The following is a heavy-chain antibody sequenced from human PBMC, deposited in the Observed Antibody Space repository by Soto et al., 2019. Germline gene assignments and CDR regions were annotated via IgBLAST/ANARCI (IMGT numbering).Heavy chain of an antibody. CDR3: ATRDYDILTGYLHI. CDR1: EHTSTIYY. Sequence: QAHLVQSGAEVRKPGASVKVSCQALEHTSTIYYIHWVRQARGQGLEWMGWIKADSGDTTYAEDFRSRVTFTRDTSTSTSHMELSRLRLDDTAMYFCATRDYDILTGYLHIWGQGTLITVSS. J-gene: IGHJ1*01. D-gene: IGHD3-9*01. V-gene: IGHV1-2*02. CDR2: IKADSGDT.